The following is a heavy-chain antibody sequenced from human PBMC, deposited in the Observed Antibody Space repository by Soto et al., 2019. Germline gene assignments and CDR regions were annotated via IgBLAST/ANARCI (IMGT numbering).Heavy chain of an antibody. CDR1: GFTFSSYA. CDR2: ISGSGGST. Sequence: ESGGGLVQPGGSLRLSCAASGFTFSSYAMSWVRQAPGKGLEWVSAISGSGGSTYYADSVKGRFTISRDNSKNTLYLQMNSLRAEDTAVYYCAKDLKYQLLFSDYFDYWGQGTLVTVSS. J-gene: IGHJ4*02. D-gene: IGHD2-2*01. V-gene: IGHV3-23*01. CDR3: AKDLKYQLLFSDYFDY.